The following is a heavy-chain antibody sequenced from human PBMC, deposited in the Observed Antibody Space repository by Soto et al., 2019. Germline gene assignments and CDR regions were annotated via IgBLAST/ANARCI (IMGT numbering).Heavy chain of an antibody. D-gene: IGHD2-15*01. CDR1: GYSFTSYW. CDR2: IDPSDSYT. Sequence: GESLKISCKGSGYSFTSYWISWVRQMPGKGLEWMGRIDPSDSYTNYSPSFQGHVTISADKSISTAYLQWSSLKASDTAMYYCARHYCSGGSCYVYYYYGMDVWGQGTTVTSP. J-gene: IGHJ6*02. CDR3: ARHYCSGGSCYVYYYYGMDV. V-gene: IGHV5-10-1*01.